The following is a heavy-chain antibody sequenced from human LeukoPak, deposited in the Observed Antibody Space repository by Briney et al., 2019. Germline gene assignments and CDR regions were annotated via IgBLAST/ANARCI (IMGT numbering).Heavy chain of an antibody. CDR3: ATEPHFESASPGTGW. CDR2: IIPFLGTA. CDR1: GGTFSSYG. J-gene: IGHJ4*02. V-gene: IGHV1-69*10. Sequence: VASVKVSCKASGGTFSSYGISWVRQAPGQGLEWMGGIIPFLGTANYAQKFQGRVTITADKSTSTAYMELSSLRSEDTAVYYCATEPHFESASPGTGWWGQGTLVTVSS. D-gene: IGHD3-10*01.